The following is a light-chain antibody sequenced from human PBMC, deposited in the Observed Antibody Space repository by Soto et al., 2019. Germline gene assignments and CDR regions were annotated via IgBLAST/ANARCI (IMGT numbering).Light chain of an antibody. V-gene: IGLV1-44*01. CDR1: SSHIGSNS. J-gene: IGLJ2*01. Sequence: QSVLTQPPSASGTPGQRVIISCSGSSSHIGSNSVNWYQQLPGTAPKLLIFDSHRRPSGVPDRFSGSKSGASVSLAISGLQSEDEADYYCAAWDDSLNAVIFGGGTKLTVL. CDR2: DSH. CDR3: AAWDDSLNAVI.